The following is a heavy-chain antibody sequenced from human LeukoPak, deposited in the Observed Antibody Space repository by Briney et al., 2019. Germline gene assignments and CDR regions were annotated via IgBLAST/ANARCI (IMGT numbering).Heavy chain of an antibody. Sequence: SGGSLRLSCAASGFTFSSYAMHWVRQAPGKGLEWVAVISYDGSNKYYADSVKGRFTISRDNSKNTLYLQMNSLRAEDTAVYYCAREVGDLWFGELYWGQGTLVTVSS. CDR3: AREVGDLWFGELY. CDR1: GFTFSSYA. CDR2: ISYDGSNK. V-gene: IGHV3-30-3*01. D-gene: IGHD3-10*01. J-gene: IGHJ4*02.